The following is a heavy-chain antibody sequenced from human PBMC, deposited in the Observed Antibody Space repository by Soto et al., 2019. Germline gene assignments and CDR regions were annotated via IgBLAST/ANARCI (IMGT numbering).Heavy chain of an antibody. CDR2: ISYDGTQK. V-gene: IGHV3-30*04. CDR3: AKDVYFDSYYFDQ. J-gene: IGHJ4*02. CDR1: RFTVSRFA. D-gene: IGHD3-9*01. Sequence: GGSLRLSCVASRFTVSRFAMHWVRRAPGKGLEWVAVISYDGTQKHYVDSVKGRFTLSRDGSDNTVYLQMNRLRPEDTAVYYCAKDVYFDSYYFDQWGQGTLVTVSS.